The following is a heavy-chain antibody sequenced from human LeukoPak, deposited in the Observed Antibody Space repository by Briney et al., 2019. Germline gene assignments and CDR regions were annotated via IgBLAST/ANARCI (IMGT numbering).Heavy chain of an antibody. Sequence: SQTLSLTCGVSGGSIRIGGYSWSWIRQPPGKGLEWIASLYHDETTYHTPSLKNRVTIPVDTSENQFSLKLTSVTAADTAVYFCARSRGARYFFDYWGQGILVTVSS. V-gene: IGHV4-30-2*01. CDR3: ARSRGARYFFDY. D-gene: IGHD3-10*01. CDR1: GGSIRIGGYS. J-gene: IGHJ4*02. CDR2: LYHDETT.